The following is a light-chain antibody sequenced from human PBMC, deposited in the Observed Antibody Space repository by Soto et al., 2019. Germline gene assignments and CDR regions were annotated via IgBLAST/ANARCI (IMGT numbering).Light chain of an antibody. Sequence: EIVLTQSPATLSLSPGERATLSCRASQSVTTYLAWYQQKHGQAPRLLIYDASDRASGIPARFSGSGSGTDFTLTISSLEPEDFAVYYCQQRYKWLTFGGGTKVEIK. J-gene: IGKJ4*01. CDR1: QSVTTY. CDR2: DAS. CDR3: QQRYKWLT. V-gene: IGKV3-11*01.